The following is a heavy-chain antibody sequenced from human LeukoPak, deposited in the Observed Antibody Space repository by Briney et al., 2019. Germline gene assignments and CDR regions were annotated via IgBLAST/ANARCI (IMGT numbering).Heavy chain of an antibody. CDR1: GFTFSSYS. D-gene: IGHD3-3*01. CDR2: ISSSSSYI. J-gene: IGHJ5*02. Sequence: TGGSLRLSCAASGFTFSSYSMNWVRQAPGKGLEWVSSISSSSSYIYYADSVKGRFTISRDNAKNSLYLQMNSLRAEDTAVYYCARAPASTYYDFWSGYPPNWFDPWGQGTLVTVSS. CDR3: ARAPASTYYDFWSGYPPNWFDP. V-gene: IGHV3-21*01.